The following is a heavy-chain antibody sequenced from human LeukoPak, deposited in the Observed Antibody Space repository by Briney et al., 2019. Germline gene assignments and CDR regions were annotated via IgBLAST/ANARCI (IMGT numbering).Heavy chain of an antibody. V-gene: IGHV3-30*18. J-gene: IGHJ4*02. D-gene: IGHD3-22*01. CDR3: AKDHYYYDSSGYYYGGYFDY. CDR1: GFTFSSYG. CDR2: ISYDGSNK. Sequence: GGSLRLSCAASGFTFSSYGMHWVRQAPGKGLEWVAVISYDGSNKYYADSVKGRFTISRDNSKNTLYLQMNSLRAEDTAVYYCAKDHYYYDSSGYYYGGYFDYWGQGTLVTVSS.